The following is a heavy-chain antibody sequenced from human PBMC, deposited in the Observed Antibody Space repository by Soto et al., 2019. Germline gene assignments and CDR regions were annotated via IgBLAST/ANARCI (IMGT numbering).Heavy chain of an antibody. D-gene: IGHD3-22*01. CDR1: GFTFSSYA. Sequence: GGSLRLSCAASGFTFSSYAMSWVRQAPGKGLEWVSAISGSGGSTYYADSVKGRFTISRDNSKNTLYLQMNSLRSEDTAVYYCARDLSADSSGYYGGDYYYGMDVWGQGTTVTVSS. V-gene: IGHV3-23*01. J-gene: IGHJ6*02. CDR2: ISGSGGST. CDR3: ARDLSADSSGYYGGDYYYGMDV.